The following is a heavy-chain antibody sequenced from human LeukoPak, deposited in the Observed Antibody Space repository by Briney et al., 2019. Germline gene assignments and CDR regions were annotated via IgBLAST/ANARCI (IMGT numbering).Heavy chain of an antibody. CDR1: GGSISSSSYY. D-gene: IGHD4-11*01. Sequence: SETLSLTCTVPGGSISSSSYYWGWIRQPPGKGLEWIGSIYYSGSTYYNPSLKSRVTISVDTSKNQFSLKLSSVTAADTAVYYCARQGYSTDFDYWGQGTLVTVSS. CDR3: ARQGYSTDFDY. J-gene: IGHJ4*02. V-gene: IGHV4-39*01. CDR2: IYYSGST.